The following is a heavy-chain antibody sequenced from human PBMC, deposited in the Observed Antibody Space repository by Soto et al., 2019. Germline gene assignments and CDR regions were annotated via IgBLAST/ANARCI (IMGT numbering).Heavy chain of an antibody. Sequence: SETLSLTCTVSGGSISSSSYYWGWIRQPPGKGLEWIGSIYYSGSTYYNPSLKSRVTISVDTSKNQFSLKLSSVTAADTAVYYCASGKVVPAAYGSYHYYYSYGMDVWGQGTTVTVSS. CDR2: IYYSGST. CDR1: GGSISSSSYY. V-gene: IGHV4-39*01. CDR3: ASGKVVPAAYGSYHYYYSYGMDV. D-gene: IGHD2-2*01. J-gene: IGHJ6*02.